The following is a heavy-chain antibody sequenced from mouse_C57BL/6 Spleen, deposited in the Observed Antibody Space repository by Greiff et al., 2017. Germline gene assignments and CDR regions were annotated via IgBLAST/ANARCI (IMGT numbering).Heavy chain of an antibody. V-gene: IGHV1-55*01. CDR2: IYPGSGST. J-gene: IGHJ3*01. CDR1: GYTFTSYW. D-gene: IGHD3-2*02. CDR3: AREDSSGRGWFAY. Sequence: VQLQQPGAELVKPGASVKMSCKASGYTFTSYWITWVKQRPGQGLEWIGDIYPGSGSTNYNEKFKSKATLTVDTSSSTAYMQLSSLTSEDSAVYYCAREDSSGRGWFAYWGQGTLVTVSA.